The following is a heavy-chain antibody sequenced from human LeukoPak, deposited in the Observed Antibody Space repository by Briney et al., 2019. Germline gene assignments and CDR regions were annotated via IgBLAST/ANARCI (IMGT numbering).Heavy chain of an antibody. CDR2: IFFSGST. D-gene: IGHD2-15*01. CDR3: ARTRVVAATHWYFDL. V-gene: IGHV4-59*08. CDR1: GGSISSYY. J-gene: IGHJ2*01. Sequence: SETLSLTCTVSGGSISSYYWSWIRQPPGKGLEWIGYIFFSGSTIYNPSLKSRVAISVDTSKNQFSLKLSSVTAADTAVYYCARTRVVAATHWYFDLWGRGTLVTVSS.